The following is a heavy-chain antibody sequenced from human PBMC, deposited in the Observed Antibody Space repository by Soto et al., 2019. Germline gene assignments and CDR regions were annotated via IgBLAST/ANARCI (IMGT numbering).Heavy chain of an antibody. CDR1: GFTFSGSA. D-gene: IGHD6-19*01. CDR3: TRRAYSCGWHFDY. J-gene: IGHJ4*02. Sequence: EVQLVESGGGLVQPGGSLKLSCAASGFTFSGSAMHWVRQASGKGLEWVGRIRSKANSYATEYAASVKGRFTISRDDSKNTAYLQMSSLKTEDTTVYYCTRRAYSCGWHFDYWGQGSLVTDSS. CDR2: IRSKANSYAT. V-gene: IGHV3-73*01.